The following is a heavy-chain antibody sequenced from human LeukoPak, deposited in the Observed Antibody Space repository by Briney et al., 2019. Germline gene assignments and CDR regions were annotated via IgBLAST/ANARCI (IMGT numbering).Heavy chain of an antibody. J-gene: IGHJ4*02. D-gene: IGHD3-10*01. CDR3: AREKARDYYGSGRSDY. V-gene: IGHV1-18*01. CDR1: GYTFTNYG. Sequence: ASVKVSCKASGYTFTNYGISWVRQAPGQGLEWMGWINPNSGGTNYAQKFQGRVTMTTDTSTSTAYMELRSLRSDDTAVYYCAREKARDYYGSGRSDYWGQGTLVTVSS. CDR2: INPNSGGT.